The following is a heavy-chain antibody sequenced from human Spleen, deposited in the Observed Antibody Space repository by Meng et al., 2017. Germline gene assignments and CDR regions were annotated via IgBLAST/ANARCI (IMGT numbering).Heavy chain of an antibody. V-gene: IGHV3-20*04. J-gene: IGHJ6*02. Sequence: GESLKISCAASGFSFSSYAMSWVRQAPGKGLEWVSGSNWNGVTTSYADSVKGRFTISRDNAKNSLYLQMSSLRAEDTAVYYCARGYSSSWYPAGYYGLDVWGQGTTVTVSS. D-gene: IGHD6-13*01. CDR3: ARGYSSSWYPAGYYGLDV. CDR2: SNWNGVTT. CDR1: GFSFSSYA.